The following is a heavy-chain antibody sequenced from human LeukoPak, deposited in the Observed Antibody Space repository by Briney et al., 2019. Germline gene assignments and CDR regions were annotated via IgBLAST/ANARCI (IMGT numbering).Heavy chain of an antibody. CDR2: VYSGGNT. J-gene: IGHJ4*02. D-gene: IGHD3-10*01. CDR3: ARGGSGNYYSPVYYFDY. V-gene: IGHV3-53*01. CDR1: GFTVSTNY. Sequence: PGGSLRHSCAASGFTVSTNYMSWVRQAPGKGLECVSVVYSGGNTYYADSVKGRFTISRDNSENTLYLQMNNLRAEDTAVYYCARGGSGNYYSPVYYFDYWGQGTLVTVSS.